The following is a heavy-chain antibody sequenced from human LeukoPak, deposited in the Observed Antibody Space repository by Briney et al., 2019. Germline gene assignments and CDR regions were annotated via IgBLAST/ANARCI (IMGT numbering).Heavy chain of an antibody. V-gene: IGHV4-59*08. CDR3: VRRDNTGWNYFDC. D-gene: IGHD6-19*01. CDR1: GGSINSHY. J-gene: IGHJ4*02. Sequence: PSETLSLTCTVSGGSINSHYWSWIRQSPGKGLEWIGDIYDSGSTKYNPSLNSRVTISVDTPKNDLSLRLTSVLAADTAIYYCVRRDNTGWNYFDCWGQGILVTVSS. CDR2: IYDSGST.